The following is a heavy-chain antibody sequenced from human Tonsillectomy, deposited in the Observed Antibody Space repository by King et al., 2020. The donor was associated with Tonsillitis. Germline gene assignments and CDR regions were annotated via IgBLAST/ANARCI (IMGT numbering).Heavy chain of an antibody. CDR1: GGSISSSSYY. J-gene: IGHJ4*02. Sequence: LQLQESGPGLVKPSETLSLTCTVSGGSISSSSYYWGWIRQPPGKGLEWIGSIYYSGSTYYNPSLKSRVTISVDTSKNPFSLKLRSVNAADTAVYYCARLYRVGELLGVYWGQGTLVTLSS. V-gene: IGHV4-39*07. CDR2: IYYSGST. D-gene: IGHD3-10*01. CDR3: ARLYRVGELLGVY.